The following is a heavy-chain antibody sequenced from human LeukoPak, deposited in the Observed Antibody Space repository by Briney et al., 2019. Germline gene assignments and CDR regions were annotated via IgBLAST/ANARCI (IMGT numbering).Heavy chain of an antibody. Sequence: PSETLSLTCTVSGGSISSGDYYWSWIRQPPGKGLEWIGYIYYSGSTYYNPSLKSRVTISVDTSKNQFSLKLSSVTAADTAVYYCARESSGPYGDKNEWGQGTLVTVSS. J-gene: IGHJ4*02. V-gene: IGHV4-30-4*01. CDR2: IYYSGST. CDR3: ARESSGPYGDKNE. D-gene: IGHD4-17*01. CDR1: GGSISSGDYY.